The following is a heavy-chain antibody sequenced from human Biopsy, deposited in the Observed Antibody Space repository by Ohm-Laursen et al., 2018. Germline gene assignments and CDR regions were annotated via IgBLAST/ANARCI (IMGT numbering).Heavy chain of an antibody. Sequence: SLRLSFAATGFTFGHYAIHWVCQAPGKGLEWISLIWYDGTNEDYADSVKGRFTLSRDNSKNTLYLQINTLTLEDTAFYYCARGLGSGWSGYFDVWGRGTLVTVSS. V-gene: IGHV3-33*01. D-gene: IGHD6-19*01. J-gene: IGHJ2*01. CDR2: IWYDGTNE. CDR3: ARGLGSGWSGYFDV. CDR1: GFTFGHYA.